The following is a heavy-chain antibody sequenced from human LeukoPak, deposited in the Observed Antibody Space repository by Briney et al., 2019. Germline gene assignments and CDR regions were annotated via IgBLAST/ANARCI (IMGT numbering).Heavy chain of an antibody. J-gene: IGHJ4*02. Sequence: SVKVSCKASGYTFTSYGISWVRQAPGQGLEWMGGIIPIFGTANYAQKFQGRVTITADESTSTAYMELSSLRSEDTAVYYCARVSFRSGWGVRDYWGQGTLVTVSS. V-gene: IGHV1-69*13. CDR2: IIPIFGTA. CDR3: ARVSFRSGWGVRDY. CDR1: GYTFTSYG. D-gene: IGHD3-10*01.